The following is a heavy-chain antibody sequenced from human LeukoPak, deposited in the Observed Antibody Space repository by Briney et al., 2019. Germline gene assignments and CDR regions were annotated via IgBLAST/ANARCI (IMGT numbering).Heavy chain of an antibody. J-gene: IGHJ6*03. Sequence: ASVKVSCKASGYTFTGYYMHWVRLAPGQGLEWMGRINPNSGGTNYAQKFQGRVTMTRDTSISTAYMELSRLRSDDTAVYYCARDRVYDILTGYYYYYYYMDVWGKGTTVTVSS. CDR1: GYTFTGYY. V-gene: IGHV1-2*06. CDR2: INPNSGGT. D-gene: IGHD3-9*01. CDR3: ARDRVYDILTGYYYYYYYMDV.